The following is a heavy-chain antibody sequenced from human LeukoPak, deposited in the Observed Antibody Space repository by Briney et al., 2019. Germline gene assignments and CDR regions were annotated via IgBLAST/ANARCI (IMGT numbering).Heavy chain of an antibody. D-gene: IGHD3-16*01. CDR2: FDPEDGET. Sequence: GASVKVSCKASGYTFTSYGISWVRQAPGKGLEWMGGFDPEDGETIYAQKFQGRVTMTEDTSTDTAYMELSSLSSEDTAVYYCATASSRLRLGELWLRFDYWGQGTLVTVSS. J-gene: IGHJ4*02. V-gene: IGHV1-24*01. CDR1: GYTFTSYG. CDR3: ATASSRLRLGELWLRFDY.